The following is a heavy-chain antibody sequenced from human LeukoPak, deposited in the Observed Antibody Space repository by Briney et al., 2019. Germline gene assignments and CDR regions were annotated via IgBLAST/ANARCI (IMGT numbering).Heavy chain of an antibody. V-gene: IGHV1-69*13. Sequence: SVKVSCKASGGTFSSYAISWVRQAPGQGLEWMGGIIPIFGTANYAQEFQGRVTITADESTSTAYMELSSLRSEDTAVYYCARRRVYYYGSGSFQGFDPWGQGTLVTVSS. J-gene: IGHJ5*02. CDR3: ARRRVYYYGSGSFQGFDP. D-gene: IGHD3-10*01. CDR2: IIPIFGTA. CDR1: GGTFSSYA.